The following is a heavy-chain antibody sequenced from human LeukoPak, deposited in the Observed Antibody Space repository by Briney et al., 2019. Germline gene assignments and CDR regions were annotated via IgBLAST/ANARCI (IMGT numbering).Heavy chain of an antibody. Sequence: SETLSLTCTVSVGSISNYYWNWIRQSPGKGLEWIGHIYYSGRTNYNPSLKSRVTISVDTSKNQFSLNLSSVTAADTAGYYCARAGYYDTSGLGRAFEIWGQGTMVTVSS. CDR3: ARAGYYDTSGLGRAFEI. V-gene: IGHV4-59*01. CDR2: IYYSGRT. CDR1: VGSISNYY. J-gene: IGHJ3*02. D-gene: IGHD3-22*01.